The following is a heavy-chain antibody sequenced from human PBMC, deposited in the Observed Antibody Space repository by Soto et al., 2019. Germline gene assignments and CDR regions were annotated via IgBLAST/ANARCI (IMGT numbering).Heavy chain of an antibody. Sequence: LSLTCAVYGGSFSGYYWSWIRQPPGKGLEWIGEINHSGSTNYNPSLKSRVTISVDTSKNQFSLKLSSVTAADTAVYYCARGNQYYYGSGSYYNNWFDPWGQGTLVTVSS. CDR2: INHSGST. CDR1: GGSFSGYY. CDR3: ARGNQYYYGSGSYYNNWFDP. D-gene: IGHD3-10*01. V-gene: IGHV4-34*01. J-gene: IGHJ5*02.